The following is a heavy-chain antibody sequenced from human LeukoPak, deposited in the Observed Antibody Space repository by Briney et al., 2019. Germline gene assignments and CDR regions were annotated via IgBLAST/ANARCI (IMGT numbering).Heavy chain of an antibody. CDR3: ARDHWGRITSGGYFDY. V-gene: IGHV3-30*03. CDR2: ISDDGHGKVQ. J-gene: IGHJ4*02. Sequence: QPGGSLRLSCAASGFTFSSYGMHWVRQTPGKGLEWVAVISDDGHGKVQYYADSVKGRFTISRDSSKNTLYLQMNSLRPEDTAVYFCARDHWGRITSGGYFDYWGQGTLVTVSS. D-gene: IGHD1-14*01. CDR1: GFTFSSYG.